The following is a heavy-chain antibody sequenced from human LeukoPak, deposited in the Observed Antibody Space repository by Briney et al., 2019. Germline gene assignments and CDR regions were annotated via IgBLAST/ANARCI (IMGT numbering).Heavy chain of an antibody. D-gene: IGHD6-19*01. J-gene: IGHJ4*02. CDR3: TEVRPPPGSGWYGGDDY. CDR2: IKSGGGT. V-gene: IGHV3-23*01. CDR1: GFTFNTYV. Sequence: GGSLRLSCAASGFTFNTYVMSWVRQTPGKGLQWVSSIKSGGGTDYADSVKGRFTISRDNSKNTLYLQMNSLRAEDTSIYYCTEVRPPPGSGWYGGDDYWGQGTLVTVSS.